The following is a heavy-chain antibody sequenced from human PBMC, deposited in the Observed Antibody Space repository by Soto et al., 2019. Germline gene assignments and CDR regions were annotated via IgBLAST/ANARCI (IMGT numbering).Heavy chain of an antibody. V-gene: IGHV3-21*01. CDR3: ARNESPNIYGMDV. CDR1: GFTFSSYS. Sequence: GGSLRLSCAASGFTFSSYSMNWVRQAPGKGLEWVSSINSGSFSINYADSVKGRFSISRDNAQNSLHLQMNNLRAEDTAVYYCARNESPNIYGMDVWGQGTTVTVSS. J-gene: IGHJ6*02. CDR2: INSGSFSI.